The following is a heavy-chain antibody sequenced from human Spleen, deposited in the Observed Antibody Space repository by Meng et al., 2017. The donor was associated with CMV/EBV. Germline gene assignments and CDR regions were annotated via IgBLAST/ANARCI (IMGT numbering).Heavy chain of an antibody. CDR2: IYHSGST. CDR1: GYSISAYY. D-gene: IGHD6-6*01. V-gene: IGHV4-38-2*02. Sequence: SETLSLTCTVSGYSISAYYWGWIRQPPRKGLEWVGSIYHSGSTYYNPSLKSRVTMSLDTSKNQFSLRLISVTAADTAVYYCATLPSYSSSPGCGQGTLVTVSS. CDR3: ATLPSYSSSPG. J-gene: IGHJ4*02.